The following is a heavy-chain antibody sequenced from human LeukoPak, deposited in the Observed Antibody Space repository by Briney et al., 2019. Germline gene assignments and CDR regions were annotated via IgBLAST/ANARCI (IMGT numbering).Heavy chain of an antibody. D-gene: IGHD2-15*01. Sequence: GGSLRLSCAVSGFTFSSYAMRWVRQASGKGRECVSAISGSGGTTYYADSVKGRCKISRDNSKNTLYLQMNSLRAEDTTVYYCAKDRYCSGGTWSGIRGDIWGQGTMVTVSS. CDR1: GFTFSSYA. CDR2: ISGSGGTT. V-gene: IGHV3-23*01. J-gene: IGHJ3*02. CDR3: AKDRYCSGGTWSGIRGDI.